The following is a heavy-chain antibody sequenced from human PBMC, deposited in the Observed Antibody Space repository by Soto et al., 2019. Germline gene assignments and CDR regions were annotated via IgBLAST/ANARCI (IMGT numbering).Heavy chain of an antibody. J-gene: IGHJ4*02. V-gene: IGHV3-33*01. Sequence: QVQLVESGGGVVQPGRSLRLSCAASGFTFSSYGMHWVRQAPGKGLEWVAVIWYDGSNKYYADSVKGRFTISRDNSKNTLYLQMNIRRAEDTAVYYCARGLSAMDDYWGQGTLVTVSS. CDR2: IWYDGSNK. CDR1: GFTFSSYG. D-gene: IGHD5-18*01. CDR3: ARGLSAMDDY.